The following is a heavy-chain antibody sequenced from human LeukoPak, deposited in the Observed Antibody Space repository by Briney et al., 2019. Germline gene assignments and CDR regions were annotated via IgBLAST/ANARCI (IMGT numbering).Heavy chain of an antibody. D-gene: IGHD3-22*01. Sequence: AGGSLRLSCAASGFTFSSYSMNWVRQAPGKGLEWVSSMSSSSSYIYYADSVKGRFTISRDNAKNSLYLQMNSLRAEDTAVYYCAGNYYDSSGYYYPLDYWGQGTLVTVSS. CDR3: AGNYYDSSGYYYPLDY. CDR2: MSSSSSYI. J-gene: IGHJ4*02. V-gene: IGHV3-21*01. CDR1: GFTFSSYS.